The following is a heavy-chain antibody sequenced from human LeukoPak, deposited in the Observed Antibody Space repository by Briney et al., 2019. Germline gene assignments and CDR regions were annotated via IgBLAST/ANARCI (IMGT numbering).Heavy chain of an antibody. J-gene: IGHJ4*02. CDR3: ARDDPKSGYDCGDY. CDR1: GFSFRQYG. CDR2: IWYDGSNK. V-gene: IGHV3-33*01. Sequence: PVRSLRLSCAASGFSFRQYGMHWVRQAPGKGLESVAVIWYDGSNKNYADSVKGRFTISRDNSKNTLYLQMNSLRAEDTAVYYYARDDPKSGYDCGDYWGQGTLVTVSS. D-gene: IGHD5-12*01.